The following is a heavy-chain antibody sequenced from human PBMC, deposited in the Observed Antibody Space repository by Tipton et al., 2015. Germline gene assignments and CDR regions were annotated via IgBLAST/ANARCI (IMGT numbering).Heavy chain of an antibody. V-gene: IGHV4-59*01. D-gene: IGHD5-24*01. CDR3: ARDLEHGMDV. Sequence: TLSLTCTVSSGSISRSYWGWIRQAPGKGLEWIGYISQRDGPNYNPSLKSRVTISVDTSKNQVFLNLTSVTAADTAVYFCARDLEHGMDVWGQGTTVTVS. CDR1: SGSISRSY. CDR2: ISQRDGP. J-gene: IGHJ6*02.